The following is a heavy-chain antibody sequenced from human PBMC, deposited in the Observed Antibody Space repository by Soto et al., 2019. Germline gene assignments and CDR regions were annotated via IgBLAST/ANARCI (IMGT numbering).Heavy chain of an antibody. V-gene: IGHV3-21*04. Sequence: PWGSLRLSCAASGFTFSSYSMNWVRQAPGKGLEWVSSISSSSSYIYYADSVKGRFTISRDNSKNTLYLQMNSLRAEDTAVYYCACPEGRERVAFDIWGQGTMVTVSS. CDR2: ISSSSSYI. J-gene: IGHJ3*02. CDR3: ACPEGRERVAFDI. CDR1: GFTFSSYS.